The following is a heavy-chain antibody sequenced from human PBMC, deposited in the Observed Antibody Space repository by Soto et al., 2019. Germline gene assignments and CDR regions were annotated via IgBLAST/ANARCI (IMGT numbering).Heavy chain of an antibody. V-gene: IGHV3-30-3*01. Sequence: QVQLVESGGGVVQPGRSLRLSCVASGFTFSSDALHWVRQAPGKGLEWVAVTSYDGSDKYYADSVKGRFTISRDNSKNTLYLQLNTLRAEDTAVYFCARGMAGNSGWRYFAYWGQGTLVTVSS. D-gene: IGHD6-19*01. CDR2: TSYDGSDK. CDR3: ARGMAGNSGWRYFAY. CDR1: GFTFSSDA. J-gene: IGHJ4*02.